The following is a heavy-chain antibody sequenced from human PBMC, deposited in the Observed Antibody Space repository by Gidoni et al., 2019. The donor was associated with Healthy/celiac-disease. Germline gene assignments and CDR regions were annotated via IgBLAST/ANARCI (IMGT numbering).Heavy chain of an antibody. D-gene: IGHD4-17*01. CDR2: IYYSGST. V-gene: IGHV4-30-4*01. J-gene: IGHJ5*02. CDR3: ARLKTSVTWFDP. CDR1: GGSISSGDSY. Sequence: QVQLQESGPGLVKPSQTLSLTCTVSGGSISSGDSYGSWIRQPPGKGLEWSGYIYYSGSTYYNPSLKSRVTISVDTSKNQFSLKLSSVTAADTAVYYCARLKTSVTWFDPWGQGTLVTVSS.